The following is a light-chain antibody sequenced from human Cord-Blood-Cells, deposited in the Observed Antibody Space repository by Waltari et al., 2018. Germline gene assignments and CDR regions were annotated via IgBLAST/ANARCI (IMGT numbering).Light chain of an antibody. CDR2: GAS. Sequence: IVMTQSPATLSVSPGERATLPCRASQSVSSNFAWYQQKPGQAPRLLIYGASTRATGIPARFSGSGSGTEFTLTISSLQSEDFAVYYCQQYNNWPPFTFGPGTKVDIK. V-gene: IGKV3-15*01. J-gene: IGKJ3*01. CDR3: QQYNNWPPFT. CDR1: QSVSSN.